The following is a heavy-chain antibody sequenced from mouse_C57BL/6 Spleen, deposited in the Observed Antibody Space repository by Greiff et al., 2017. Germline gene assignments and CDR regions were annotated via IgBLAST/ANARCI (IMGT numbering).Heavy chain of an antibody. J-gene: IGHJ2*01. CDR2: INPNNGGT. Sequence: VQLKQSGPELVKPGASVKISCKASGYTFTDYYMNWVKQSHGKSLEWIGDINPNNGGTSYNQKFKGKATLTVDKSSSTAYMELRSLTSEDSAVYYCARSTMVTTGYYFDYWGQGTTLTVSS. CDR1: GYTFTDYY. D-gene: IGHD2-2*01. V-gene: IGHV1-26*01. CDR3: ARSTMVTTGYYFDY.